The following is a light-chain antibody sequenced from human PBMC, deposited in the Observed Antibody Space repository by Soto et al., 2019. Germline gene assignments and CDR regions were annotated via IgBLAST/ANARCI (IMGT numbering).Light chain of an antibody. CDR2: KAS. CDR3: QQYSSYSWT. J-gene: IGKJ1*01. V-gene: IGKV1-5*03. CDR1: QSISSW. Sequence: DIQMTQSPSTLSASVGDRVTITCRASQSISSWLAWYQQKPGKAPKLLIYKASSLQSGVPPRFSGSGSGTEFPLTISSLQPDDFATYYCQQYSSYSWTFGLGTKVEIK.